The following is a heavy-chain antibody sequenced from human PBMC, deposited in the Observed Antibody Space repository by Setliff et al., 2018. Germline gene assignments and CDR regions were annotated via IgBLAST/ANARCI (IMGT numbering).Heavy chain of an antibody. D-gene: IGHD3-3*01. V-gene: IGHV4-61*09. CDR1: GDSISSAPYY. CDR2: IYTSWSS. Sequence: SETLSLTCTVSGDSISSAPYYWSWIRQPAGKGPEWIGHIYTSWSSNYNPSLKSRVTMSIDTSKNQFSLNLSSVTAADTAVYYCARVTGFLYIDVWGKGTTVTVSS. CDR3: ARVTGFLYIDV. J-gene: IGHJ6*03.